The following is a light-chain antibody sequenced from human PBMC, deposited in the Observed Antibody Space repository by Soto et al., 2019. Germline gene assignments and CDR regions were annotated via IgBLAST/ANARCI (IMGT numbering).Light chain of an antibody. J-gene: IGKJ5*01. CDR2: GAS. V-gene: IGKV2-28*01. CDR1: QSLLHSNGYNY. Sequence: IVLTQSPLSLPVTPGEPASISCRSSQSLLHSNGYNYLYWYLQKPGQSPRLLIYGASTRAAGIPARFRGSRSGTEFTLTISSLLSEDFAVYYCQQYDNWPPITFGQGTRLEIK. CDR3: QQYDNWPPIT.